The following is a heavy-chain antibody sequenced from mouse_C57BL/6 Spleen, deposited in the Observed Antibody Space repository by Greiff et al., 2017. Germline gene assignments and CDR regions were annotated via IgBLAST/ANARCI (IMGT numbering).Heavy chain of an antibody. D-gene: IGHD1-1*01. V-gene: IGHV1-15*01. CDR2: IDPETGGT. Sequence: VKLQQSGAELVRPGASVTLSCKASGYTFTDYEMHWVKQTPVHGLEWIGAIDPETGGTAYNQKFKGKAILTADKSSSTAYMELRSLTSEDSAVYYCTRVENYGAAMDYWGQGTSVTVSS. CDR3: TRVENYGAAMDY. J-gene: IGHJ4*01. CDR1: GYTFTDYE.